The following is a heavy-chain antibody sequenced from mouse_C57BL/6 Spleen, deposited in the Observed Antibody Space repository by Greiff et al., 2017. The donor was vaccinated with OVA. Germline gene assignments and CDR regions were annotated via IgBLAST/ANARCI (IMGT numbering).Heavy chain of an antibody. CDR1: GFSLTSYG. Sequence: QVQLQQSGPGLVQPSQSLSITCTVSGFSLTSYGVHWVRQSPGQGLEWLGVIWSGGSPDYNAAFISRLSISKDNSKSQVFFKINSLQADDTAIYYCARNDYDDGDFDYWGQGTTLTVSS. V-gene: IGHV2-2*01. CDR3: ARNDYDDGDFDY. CDR2: IWSGGSP. J-gene: IGHJ2*01. D-gene: IGHD2-4*01.